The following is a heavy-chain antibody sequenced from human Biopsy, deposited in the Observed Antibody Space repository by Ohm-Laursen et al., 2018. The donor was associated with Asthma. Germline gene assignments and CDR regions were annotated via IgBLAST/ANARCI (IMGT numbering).Heavy chain of an antibody. V-gene: IGHV1-18*01. D-gene: IGHD3-10*01. CDR1: GDTFNSAG. Sequence: ASVKVSCKASGDTFNSAGITWVRQAPGQGLEWMGWISVYNGNTKVAQKLQDRVTMITDTSTSTAYMELRSLRSDGTAVYFCARAVDYSHYYGIDVWGQGTTVTVS. CDR3: ARAVDYSHYYGIDV. CDR2: ISVYNGNT. J-gene: IGHJ6*02.